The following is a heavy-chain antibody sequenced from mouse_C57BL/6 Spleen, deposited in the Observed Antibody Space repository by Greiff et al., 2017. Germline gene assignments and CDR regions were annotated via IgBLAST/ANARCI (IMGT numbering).Heavy chain of an antibody. V-gene: IGHV5-17*01. CDR1: GFTFSDYG. D-gene: IGHD1-2*01. CDR3: ARQLIHGYFDV. Sequence: EVKLQESGGGLVKPGGSLKLSCAASGFTFSDYGMHWVRQAPEKGLEWVAYISSGSSTIYYADTVKGRFTISRDNAKNTLFLQMTSLRSEDTAMYYCARQLIHGYFDVWGTGTTVTVSS. CDR2: ISSGSSTI. J-gene: IGHJ1*03.